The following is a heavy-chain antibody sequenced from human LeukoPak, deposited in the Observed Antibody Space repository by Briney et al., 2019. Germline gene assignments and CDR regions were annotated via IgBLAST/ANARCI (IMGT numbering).Heavy chain of an antibody. CDR2: TRNKAYSYTT. J-gene: IGHJ4*02. CDR3: ARDQRLRLGEPSFPDY. D-gene: IGHD3-16*02. Sequence: GGSLRLSCTASGFTFSDHYMDWVRRAPGKGLEWVARTRNKAYSYTTEYAASVKGRFTISRDDSKNSLYLQMNSLRAEDTALYYCARDQRLRLGEPSFPDYWGQGTLVTVSS. CDR1: GFTFSDHY. V-gene: IGHV3-72*01.